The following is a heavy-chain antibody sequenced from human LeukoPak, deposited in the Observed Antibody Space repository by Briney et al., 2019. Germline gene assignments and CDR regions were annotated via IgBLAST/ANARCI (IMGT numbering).Heavy chain of an antibody. D-gene: IGHD6-19*01. CDR1: GFTVSSNY. CDR3: AKDLQWLVPYFDY. Sequence: GGSLRLSCAASGFTVSSNYMSWVRQAPGKGLEWVSVIYSGGSTYYADSVKGRFTISRDNSKNTLYLQMNSLRAEDTAVYYCAKDLQWLVPYFDYWGQGTLVTVSS. CDR2: IYSGGST. V-gene: IGHV3-53*01. J-gene: IGHJ4*02.